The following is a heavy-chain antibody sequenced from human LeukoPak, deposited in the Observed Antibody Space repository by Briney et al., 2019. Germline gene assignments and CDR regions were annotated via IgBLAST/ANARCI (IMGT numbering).Heavy chain of an antibody. J-gene: IGHJ4*02. CDR1: GGTFSSYA. CDR2: IIPIFGTA. Sequence: SVKVSCKASGGTFSSYAISWVRQAPGQGLEWVGGIIPIFGTANYAQKFQGRVTITADESTSTAYMELSSLRSEDTAVYYCAREGIRTSTLDYWGQGTLVTVSS. D-gene: IGHD6-6*01. CDR3: AREGIRTSTLDY. V-gene: IGHV1-69*01.